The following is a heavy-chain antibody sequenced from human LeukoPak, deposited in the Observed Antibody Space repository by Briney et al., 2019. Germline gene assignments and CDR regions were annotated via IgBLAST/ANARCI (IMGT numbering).Heavy chain of an antibody. CDR3: ARLRLNTLRYSDY. CDR2: IYYSGST. D-gene: IGHD5-12*01. J-gene: IGHJ4*02. Sequence: SETLSLTCTVSGGSISSSSYYWGWIRQPPGKGLEWIGSIYYSGSTYYNPSLKSRVTISVDTSKNQFSLKLSSVTAADTAVYYCARLRLNTLRYSDYWGQGTLVTVSS. CDR1: GGSISSSSYY. V-gene: IGHV4-39*01.